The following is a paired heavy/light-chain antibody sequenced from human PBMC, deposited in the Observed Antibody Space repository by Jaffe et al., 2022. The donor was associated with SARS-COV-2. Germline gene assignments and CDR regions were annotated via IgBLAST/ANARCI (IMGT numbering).Light chain of an antibody. V-gene: IGKV3-20*01. Sequence: EIVLTQSPGTLSLSPGERATLSCRASQSVSSTSLAWYQQKPGQAPRLLIYHASSRATGIPDRFSGSGSETDFTLTISRLEPEDFAMYYCQQCGSSPLVTFGQGTKLEIK. CDR3: QQCGSSPLVT. CDR1: QSVSSTS. CDR2: HAS. J-gene: IGKJ2*01.
Heavy chain of an antibody. Sequence: QVQLQESGPGLVKPSETLSLTCTISGASMSDYYWSWIRQPPGKGLEWLGYMYNSGSTNSDIYYSESTNYNPSLKSRVTISIDTSKNHFSLQLSSVTAADTAVYFCASFGGYNNGHFDYWGRGIPVTVSS. CDR3: ASFGGYNNGHFDY. CDR1: GASMSDYY. CDR2: IYYSEST. D-gene: IGHD5-18*01. V-gene: IGHV4-59*01. J-gene: IGHJ4*02.